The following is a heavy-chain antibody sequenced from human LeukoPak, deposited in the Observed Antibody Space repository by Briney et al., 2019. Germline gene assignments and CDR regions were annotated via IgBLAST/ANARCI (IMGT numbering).Heavy chain of an antibody. V-gene: IGHV3-48*03. CDR2: ISSSGSTI. J-gene: IGHJ6*04. CDR1: GFTISSYE. CDR3: AELGITMIGGV. D-gene: IGHD3-10*02. Sequence: GGALRLSCAASGFTISSYEMNWDGQAPGKGLEWVSYISSSGSTIYYADSVKGRFTISRDNAKNSLYLQMTSLRAEDTAVYYCAELGITMIGGVWGKGTTVTISS.